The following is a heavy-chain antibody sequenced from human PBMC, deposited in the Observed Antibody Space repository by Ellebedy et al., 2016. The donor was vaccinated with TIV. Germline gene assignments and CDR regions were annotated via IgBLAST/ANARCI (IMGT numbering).Heavy chain of an antibody. CDR3: AKDNDEYIWGRYIDY. Sequence: PGGSLRLSCAASGFTFSSYAMHWVRQAPGKGLDWVAVISYDGSNKHYADSVKGRFTISRDNAKNSLYLQMNSLRAEDTSLYDCAKDNDEYIWGRYIDYWGQGTLVTVSS. CDR1: GFTFSSYA. V-gene: IGHV3-30-3*01. J-gene: IGHJ4*02. CDR2: ISYDGSNK. D-gene: IGHD3-16*01.